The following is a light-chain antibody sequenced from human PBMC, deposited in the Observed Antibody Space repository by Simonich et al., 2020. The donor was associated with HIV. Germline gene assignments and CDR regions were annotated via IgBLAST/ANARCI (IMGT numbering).Light chain of an antibody. Sequence: DIQMTQSPSSVSASVGDRVTITCRASQGLSSYLAWYQQKPGKAPKLLIYAASRLESGVPSRFSGSGSGTDYTLTISSLQPEDFATYYCQQYYSTPPWTFGQGTKVEIK. CDR2: AAS. CDR1: QGLSSY. V-gene: IGKV1-NL1*01. CDR3: QQYYSTPPWT. J-gene: IGKJ1*01.